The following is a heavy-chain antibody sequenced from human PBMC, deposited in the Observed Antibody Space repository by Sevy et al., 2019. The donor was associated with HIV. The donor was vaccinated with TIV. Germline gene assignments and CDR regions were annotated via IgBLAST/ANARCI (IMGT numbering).Heavy chain of an antibody. Sequence: ASVKVSCKASGYTFTGYYMHLVRQAPGQGLEWMGWINPNSGGTNYAQKFQGRVTMTRDTSISTAYMELSRLRSDDTAVYYCARGYCSSTSCYSRRQTYYYYYYGMDVWGQWTTVTVSS. CDR1: GYTFTGYY. V-gene: IGHV1-2*02. J-gene: IGHJ6*02. CDR3: ARGYCSSTSCYSRRQTYYYYYYGMDV. CDR2: INPNSGGT. D-gene: IGHD2-2*01.